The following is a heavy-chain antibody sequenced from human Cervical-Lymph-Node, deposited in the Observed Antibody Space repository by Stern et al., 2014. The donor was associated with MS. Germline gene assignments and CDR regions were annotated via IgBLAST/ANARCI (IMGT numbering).Heavy chain of an antibody. J-gene: IGHJ4*02. CDR3: AHRRAAFYFFDY. Sequence: ESGPALVKPTQSLTLTCTFSGFSLNTDGVAVGWIRQPPGKAPEWLVVIFWDDEKKYSPSLQTRLAISMDTSKNQVVLNMANMDPLDTGTYYCAHRRAAFYFFDYWGQGILVTVSS. D-gene: IGHD3-10*01. CDR2: IFWDDEK. V-gene: IGHV2-5*02. CDR1: GFSLNTDGVA.